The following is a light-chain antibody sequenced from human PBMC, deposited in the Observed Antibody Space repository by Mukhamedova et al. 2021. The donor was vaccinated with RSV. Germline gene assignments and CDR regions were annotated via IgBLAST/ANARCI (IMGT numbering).Light chain of an antibody. Sequence: ITISCTGTSSDVGGYNYVSWYQQHPGKAPKLMIYDVSKRPSGVSNRFSGSKSGNTASLTISGLQAEDEADYYCSSYTSSSTLVF. CDR1: SSDVGGYNY. CDR2: DVS. V-gene: IGLV2-14*04. CDR3: SSYTSSSTLV. J-gene: IGLJ2*01.